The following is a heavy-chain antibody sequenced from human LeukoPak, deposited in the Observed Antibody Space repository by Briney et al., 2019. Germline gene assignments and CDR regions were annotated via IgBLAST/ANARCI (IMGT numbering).Heavy chain of an antibody. CDR3: TRAGSYGYYWYFDL. D-gene: IGHD5-18*01. V-gene: IGHV6-1*01. CDR2: TYYRSKWYN. CDR1: GDSVSSTSVT. Sequence: SQTLSLTCAISGDSVSSTSVTWNWIRQSPSRGLEWLGSTYYRSKWYNDYAVSVKSRITINPDTSKNQFSLQLNPVTPEDTAVYYCTRAGSYGYYWYFDLWGRGTLVTVSS. J-gene: IGHJ2*01.